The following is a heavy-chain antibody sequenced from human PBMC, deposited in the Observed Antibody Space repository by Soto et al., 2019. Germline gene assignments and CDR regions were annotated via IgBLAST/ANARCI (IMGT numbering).Heavy chain of an antibody. V-gene: IGHV4-30-4*01. D-gene: IGHD5-18*01. CDR2: IFYSGST. CDR1: GGSIRSGDYY. CDR3: ARLRAARFDP. Sequence: HVQLQESGPGLVKPSQTLSLTCTVSGGSIRSGDYYWSWLRQPPGKGLEWIGYIFYSGSTYYNPSLKSRLTISVDTSKNQFSLKLSSVTAADTAVYYCARLRAARFDPWGQGTLVTVSS. J-gene: IGHJ5*02.